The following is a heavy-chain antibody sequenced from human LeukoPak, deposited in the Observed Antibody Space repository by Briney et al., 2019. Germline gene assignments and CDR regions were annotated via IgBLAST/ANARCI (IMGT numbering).Heavy chain of an antibody. V-gene: IGHV4-39*01. Sequence: SETLSLTCTASGGSISSSSYYWGWIRQPPGKGLEWIGSIYYSGSTYYNPSLKSRVTISVDTSKNQFSLKLSSVTAADTAVYYCARHSYCSGGSCYPPGVHYGMDVWGQGTTVTVSS. J-gene: IGHJ6*02. CDR3: ARHSYCSGGSCYPPGVHYGMDV. CDR1: GGSISSSSYY. CDR2: IYYSGST. D-gene: IGHD2-15*01.